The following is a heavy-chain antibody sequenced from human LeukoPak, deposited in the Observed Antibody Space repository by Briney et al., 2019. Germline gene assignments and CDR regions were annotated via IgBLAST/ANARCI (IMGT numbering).Heavy chain of an antibody. D-gene: IGHD3-10*01. CDR1: GFTFSNYE. Sequence: GGSLRLSCAASGFTFSNYEMNWVRQAPGKGREWVSYISSGGSTIYYADSVKGRFTISRDNAKNSLYLQMNSLRAEDTAIYYCARDFYYGSGRFDYWGQGTLVTVSS. CDR2: ISSGGSTI. J-gene: IGHJ4*02. CDR3: ARDFYYGSGRFDY. V-gene: IGHV3-48*03.